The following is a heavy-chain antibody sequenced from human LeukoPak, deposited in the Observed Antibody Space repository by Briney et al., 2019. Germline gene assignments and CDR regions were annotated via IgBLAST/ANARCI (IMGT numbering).Heavy chain of an antibody. CDR3: ARGMIGAVAGTWWFDP. CDR1: GGSISSYY. CDR2: IFHSGST. J-gene: IGHJ5*02. Sequence: SETLSLTCTVSGGSISSYYWSWIRQPPGKGLEWIGYIFHSGSTNYNPSLKSRVTFSLDTSKNRFSLNLSSVTAADTAVYYCARGMIGAVAGTWWFDPWGQGTLVTVSS. D-gene: IGHD6-19*01. V-gene: IGHV4-59*01.